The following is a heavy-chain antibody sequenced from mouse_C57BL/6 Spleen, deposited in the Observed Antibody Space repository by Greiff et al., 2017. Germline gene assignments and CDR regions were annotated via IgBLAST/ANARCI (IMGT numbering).Heavy chain of an antibody. CDR1: GYTFTDYY. V-gene: IGHV1-19*01. D-gene: IGHD1-1*01. J-gene: IGHJ2*01. CDR3: SRLLREGFDY. CDR2: INPYNSGT. Sequence: VQLQQSGPVLVKPGASVKMSCKASGYTFTDYYMNWVKQSHGKSLEWIGVINPYNSGTSYNQKFKGKATLTVDKSSSTAYMELNSLTSENSSVYYCSRLLREGFDYWGQGTTLTVSS.